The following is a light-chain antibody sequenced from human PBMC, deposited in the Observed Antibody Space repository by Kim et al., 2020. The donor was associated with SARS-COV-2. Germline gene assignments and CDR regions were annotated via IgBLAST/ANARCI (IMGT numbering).Light chain of an antibody. CDR1: QSVSSNY. Sequence: EIVLTQSPGTLSLSPGERATLSCRASQSVSSNYFAWYQQKPGQAPRLLIYGASSRATGIPDRFSGSGSGTDFTLTISRLEPEDFAVYFCQQYYRLLTFGGGTKVEIK. V-gene: IGKV3-20*01. CDR3: QQYYRLLT. J-gene: IGKJ4*01. CDR2: GAS.